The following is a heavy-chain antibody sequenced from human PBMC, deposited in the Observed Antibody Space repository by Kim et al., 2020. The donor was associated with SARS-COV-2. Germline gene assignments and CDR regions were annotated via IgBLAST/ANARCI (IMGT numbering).Heavy chain of an antibody. Sequence: GGSLRLSCAASGFTFGDYAMHWVRQAPGKGLEWVSGISWNSGSIGYADSVKGRFTISRDNAKNSLYLQMNSLRAEDTALYYCAKDSSWYYYDSSGYFGYFDYWGQGTLVTVSS. D-gene: IGHD3-22*01. CDR2: ISWNSGSI. V-gene: IGHV3-9*01. J-gene: IGHJ4*02. CDR3: AKDSSWYYYDSSGYFGYFDY. CDR1: GFTFGDYA.